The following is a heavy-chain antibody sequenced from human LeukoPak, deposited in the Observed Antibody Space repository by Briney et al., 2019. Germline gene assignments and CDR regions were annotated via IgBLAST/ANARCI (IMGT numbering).Heavy chain of an antibody. J-gene: IGHJ4*02. D-gene: IGHD1-20*01. Sequence: GASVKVSCKASGYTFTGYYMHWVRQAPGQGLEWMGWINPNSGGTNYAQKFQGRVTMTRHTSISTAYMELSNLRSDDTAVYYCARDSNWNRDYWGQGTLVTVSS. CDR1: GYTFTGYY. V-gene: IGHV1-2*02. CDR2: INPNSGGT. CDR3: ARDSNWNRDY.